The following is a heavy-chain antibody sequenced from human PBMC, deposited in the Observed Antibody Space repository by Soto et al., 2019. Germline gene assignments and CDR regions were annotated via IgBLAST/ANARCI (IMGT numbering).Heavy chain of an antibody. CDR1: GDTFTNFG. CDR2: IATYNSNK. CDR3: ARVLRGVVNWFDP. V-gene: IGHV1-18*01. Sequence: HLVQSGPEVKKPGASVTVSCKTSGDTFTNFGLSWVRQAPGQGLEWMGWIATYNSNKNYAQKFQGRLPLAKNTSTRTGYMELKSLEYDDTAVYYCARVLRGVVNWFDPWGQGTLVTVSS. D-gene: IGHD3-10*01. J-gene: IGHJ5*02.